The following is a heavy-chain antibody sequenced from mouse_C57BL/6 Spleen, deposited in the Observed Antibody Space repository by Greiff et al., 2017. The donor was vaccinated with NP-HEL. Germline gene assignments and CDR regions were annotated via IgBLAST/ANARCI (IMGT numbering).Heavy chain of an antibody. CDR2: IDPSDSYT. CDR1: GYTFTSYW. Sequence: QVQLQQPGAELVRPGTSVKLSCKASGYTFTSYWMHWVKQRPGQGLEWIGVIDPSDSYTNYNQKFKGKATLTVDTSSSTSYLQLSSLTSEDSSVYYCASGCWDERAWFAYWGQGTLVTVSA. J-gene: IGHJ3*01. D-gene: IGHD4-1*01. V-gene: IGHV1-59*01. CDR3: ASGCWDERAWFAY.